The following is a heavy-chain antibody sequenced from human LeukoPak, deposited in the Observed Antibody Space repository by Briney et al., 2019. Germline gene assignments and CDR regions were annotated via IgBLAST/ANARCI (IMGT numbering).Heavy chain of an antibody. J-gene: IGHJ3*02. D-gene: IGHD6-19*01. V-gene: IGHV3-15*01. CDR3: TTDHLYSSPDAFDI. CDR1: GFTFSNAW. Sequence: GSLRLSCAASGFTFSNAWMSWVRQAPGKGLEWVGRIKSKTDGGTTDYAAPVKGRFTISRDDSKNTLYLQMNSLKTEDTAVYYCTTDHLYSSPDAFDIWGQGTMVTVSS. CDR2: IKSKTDGGTT.